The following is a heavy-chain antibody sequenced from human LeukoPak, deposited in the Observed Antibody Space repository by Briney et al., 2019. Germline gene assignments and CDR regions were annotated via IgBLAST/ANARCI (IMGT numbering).Heavy chain of an antibody. V-gene: IGHV3-30*02. CDR3: AELEWPRGY. D-gene: IGHD1-7*01. J-gene: IGHJ4*02. CDR2: IRYDGSNK. CDR1: GFTFRSYG. Sequence: PGGSLRLSCAASGFTFRSYGMHWVRQAPGKGLEWVTFIRYDGSNKYYTDSVKGRFTISRDNSKNTLYLQMNSLRTEDTAVYYCAELEWPRGYWGQGTLVTVSS.